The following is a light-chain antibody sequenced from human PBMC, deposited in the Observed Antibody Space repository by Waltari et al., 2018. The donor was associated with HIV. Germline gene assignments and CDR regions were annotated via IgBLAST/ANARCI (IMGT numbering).Light chain of an antibody. CDR3: QQYNSDPS. CDR2: KAS. Sequence: DIHMTQSPSTLSAFVGDIVTITCRASQGISNWLAWYQQKPGKAPKLLINKASVLENGGSSRFSGSRFGTDFTLIIDSLEPDDFATYYCQQYNSDPSFGQGTRLEMK. V-gene: IGKV1-5*03. J-gene: IGKJ5*01. CDR1: QGISNW.